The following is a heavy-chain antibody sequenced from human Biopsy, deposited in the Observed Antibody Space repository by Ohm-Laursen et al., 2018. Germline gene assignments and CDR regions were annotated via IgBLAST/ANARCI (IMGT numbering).Heavy chain of an antibody. CDR3: VKSAYSSGFWEASDY. CDR1: GFRFDDYA. J-gene: IGHJ4*02. CDR2: ISWSSGTI. Sequence: SLRLSCSAFGFRFDDYAMQWVRQAPGKGLEWVSGISWSSGTIGYADSVKGRFTVSRDNAKNSLFLQMDSLRVEDTALYYCVKSAYSSGFWEASDYWGQGTLVTVSS. V-gene: IGHV3-9*01. D-gene: IGHD6-19*01.